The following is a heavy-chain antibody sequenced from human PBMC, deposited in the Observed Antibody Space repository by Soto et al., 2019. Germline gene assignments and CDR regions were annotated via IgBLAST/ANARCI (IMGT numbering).Heavy chain of an antibody. D-gene: IGHD2-15*01. Sequence: ASVKVSCKASGYTFTSYYMHWVRQAPGQGLEWMGIINPSGGSTSYAQKFQGKVTMTRDTSTSTVYMELSSLRSEDTAVYCRARDLVVAGYYYGMDVWGQGTTVNVSS. CDR2: INPSGGST. CDR1: GYTFTSYY. J-gene: IGHJ6*02. V-gene: IGHV1-46*01. CDR3: ARDLVVAGYYYGMDV.